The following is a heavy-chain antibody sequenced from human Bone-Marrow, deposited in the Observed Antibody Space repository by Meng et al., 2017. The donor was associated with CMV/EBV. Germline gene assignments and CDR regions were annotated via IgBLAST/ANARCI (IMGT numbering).Heavy chain of an antibody. CDR3: ARGPSTFRVLNLFDY. V-gene: IGHV1-2*02. CDR1: GYSFTGYS. D-gene: IGHD2-21*01. Sequence: ASVKVSCKASGYSFTGYSIHWVRQAPGQGLEWMGWIDPTTAGTEYSQKFQGRVSVTGDTSLSTVYMELSRLTSNDTAVYFCARGPSTFRVLNLFDYWGQGTRVTGYS. CDR2: IDPTTAGT. J-gene: IGHJ4*02.